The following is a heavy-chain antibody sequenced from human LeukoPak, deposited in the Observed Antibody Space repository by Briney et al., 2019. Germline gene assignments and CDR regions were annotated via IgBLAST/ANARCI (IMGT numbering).Heavy chain of an antibody. J-gene: IGHJ4*02. CDR1: GDSISSENSY. Sequence: SETLSLTCTVSGDSISSENSYWNWIRQPAGKGLEWIGRIYNSGSTNYNPSLRSRVTISVDTSRNQFSLRLTSVTAADTAVYYCARGGVYSGSYNGVDFDYWGQGTLVTVSS. V-gene: IGHV4-61*02. CDR2: IYNSGST. D-gene: IGHD1-26*01. CDR3: ARGGVYSGSYNGVDFDY.